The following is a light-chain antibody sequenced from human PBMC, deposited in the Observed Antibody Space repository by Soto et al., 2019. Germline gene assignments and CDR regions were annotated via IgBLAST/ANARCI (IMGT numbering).Light chain of an antibody. CDR2: EVN. CDR3: SSYAGSNNFV. Sequence: QSVLTQPPSASGSPGQSVTISCTGTSSDVGGYHYVSWYQQHPGKAPKLMIYEVNKRPSGVPARFSGSKSGNTASLTVSGLQAEDEADYYCSSYAGSNNFVFGGGTKLTVL. CDR1: SSDVGGYHY. V-gene: IGLV2-8*01. J-gene: IGLJ2*01.